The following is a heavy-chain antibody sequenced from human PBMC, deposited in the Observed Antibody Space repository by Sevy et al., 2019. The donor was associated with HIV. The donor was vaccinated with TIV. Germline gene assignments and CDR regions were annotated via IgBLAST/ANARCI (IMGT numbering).Heavy chain of an antibody. CDR3: AKDMAVAGRDYYYGMDV. D-gene: IGHD6-19*01. CDR2: ISWNSGSI. V-gene: IGHV3-9*01. CDR1: GFTFDDYA. Sequence: GRSLRLSCAASGFTFDDYAMHWVRQAPGKGLEWVSGISWNSGSIGYADSVKGRFTISRDNAKNSLYLQMNSLRAEDTALYYCAKDMAVAGRDYYYGMDVWGQGTTVTVSS. J-gene: IGHJ6*02.